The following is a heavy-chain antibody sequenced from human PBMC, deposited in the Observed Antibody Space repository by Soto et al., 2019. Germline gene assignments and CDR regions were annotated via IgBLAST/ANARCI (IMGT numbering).Heavy chain of an antibody. D-gene: IGHD6-19*01. CDR1: GGAFSSYA. V-gene: IGHV1-69*01. J-gene: IGHJ3*02. CDR2: IIPIFGTA. Sequence: QVQLVQSGAEVKKPGSSVKVSCKASGGAFSSYAISWVRQAPGQGLEWMGGIIPIFGTANYAQKFQGRVTITADESTSTAYMELSSLRSEDTAVYYCARDFGGAVAGPQAFDIWGQGTMVTVSS. CDR3: ARDFGGAVAGPQAFDI.